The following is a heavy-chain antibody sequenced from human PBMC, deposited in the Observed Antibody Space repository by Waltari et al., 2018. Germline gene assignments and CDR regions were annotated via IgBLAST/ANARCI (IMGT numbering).Heavy chain of an antibody. D-gene: IGHD1-26*01. J-gene: IGHJ6*03. Sequence: QVQLVQSGAEVKKPGASVKVSCQASGYTFTSYGLSWVRQAPGQGLEWMGWISAYNGNTNDAQKLQGRVTMTTDTSTSTAYMELRSLRSDDTAVYYCARDPFTSGSYYMDVWGKGTTVTVSS. CDR2: ISAYNGNT. CDR3: ARDPFTSGSYYMDV. CDR1: GYTFTSYG. V-gene: IGHV1-18*01.